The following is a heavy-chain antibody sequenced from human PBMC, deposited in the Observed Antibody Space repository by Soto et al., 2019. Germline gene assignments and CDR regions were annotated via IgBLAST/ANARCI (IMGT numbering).Heavy chain of an antibody. CDR3: ARDQTGITTTGGGRIDH. D-gene: IGHD1-20*01. CDR2: VSFDGSNK. J-gene: IGHJ4*02. Sequence: LRLSCAASGFTFSTHAMHWVRQAPGKGLECVAIVSFDGSNKYYADSVKGRFTISRDNSKNTLYLQMSGLTPEDTAVYYCARDQTGITTTGGGRIDHWGQGTLVTFS. V-gene: IGHV3-30-3*01. CDR1: GFTFSTHA.